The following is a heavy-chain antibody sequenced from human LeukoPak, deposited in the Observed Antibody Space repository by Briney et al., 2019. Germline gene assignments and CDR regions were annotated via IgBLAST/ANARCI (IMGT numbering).Heavy chain of an antibody. J-gene: IGHJ4*02. CDR1: GYTFTSYA. D-gene: IGHD1-14*01. Sequence: GASVKVSCKASGYTFTSYAMHWVRQAPGQRLEWMGWINAGNGNTKYSQKFQGRVTITRDTSASTAYMELSSLRSEDTAVYYCARGDDIRPELVSFDYWGQGTLVTVSS. CDR3: ARGDDIRPELVSFDY. V-gene: IGHV1-3*01. CDR2: INAGNGNT.